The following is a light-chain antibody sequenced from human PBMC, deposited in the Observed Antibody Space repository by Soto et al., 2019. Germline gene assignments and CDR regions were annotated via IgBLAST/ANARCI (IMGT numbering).Light chain of an antibody. J-gene: IGKJ2*01. CDR2: KAS. V-gene: IGKV1-5*03. Sequence: IQMTQSPSTLSASVGDRVTITCRASQSIGSWLAWYQQKPGKAPKLLIFKASSLESEVPSRFSGSGSGTEFTLTITSLKPDDFATYYCQQYYSYPYTFGQGTKLEIK. CDR1: QSIGSW. CDR3: QQYYSYPYT.